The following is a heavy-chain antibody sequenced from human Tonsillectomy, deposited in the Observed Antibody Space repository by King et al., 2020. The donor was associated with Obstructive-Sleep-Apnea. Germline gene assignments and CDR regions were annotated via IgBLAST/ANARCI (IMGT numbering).Heavy chain of an antibody. Sequence: QLQESGPGLVKPSETLSLTCTVSGGSISSSSYYWGWIRQPPGKGLEWIGSIYYSGSTYYNPSLKSRVTISVDTSKNQFSLKLSSVNAADTAGYYCARDLGYGFSTTIGAFDIWGQGTMVTVSS. V-gene: IGHV4-39*07. CDR1: GGSISSSSYY. J-gene: IGHJ3*02. CDR2: IYYSGST. CDR3: ARDLGYGFSTTIGAFDI. D-gene: IGHD5-18*01.